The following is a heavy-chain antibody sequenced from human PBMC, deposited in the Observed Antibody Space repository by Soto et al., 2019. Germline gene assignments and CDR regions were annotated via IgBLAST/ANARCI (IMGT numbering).Heavy chain of an antibody. J-gene: IGHJ4*02. D-gene: IGHD4-17*01. CDR2: IWHDGTNK. V-gene: IGHV3-33*01. Sequence: QEQLVESGGGVVQPGRSLRLSCAASGFTFSDYAMHWVRQAPGKGLEWVAVIWHDGTNKYYADSAKGRFTISRDNSKETLYLQMNSLRAEDTAVYYCTRPALLVTTFDYWGQGILVTVSS. CDR3: TRPALLVTTFDY. CDR1: GFTFSDYA.